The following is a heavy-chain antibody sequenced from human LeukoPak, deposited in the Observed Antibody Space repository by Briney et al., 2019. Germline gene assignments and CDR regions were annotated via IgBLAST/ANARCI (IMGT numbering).Heavy chain of an antibody. D-gene: IGHD2-8*02. CDR3: ARSLLWPTGASES. CDR2: INHSGWT. Sequence: SETLSLTCAVYGGFFGGYYWTWIRQSPGKGLEWIGEINHSGWTNYNPSLESRVTISLDASRTQFSLKMNSLTAADTAVYFCARSLLWPTGASESWGQGTTVTVTS. V-gene: IGHV4-34*01. CDR1: GGFFGGYY. J-gene: IGHJ3*02.